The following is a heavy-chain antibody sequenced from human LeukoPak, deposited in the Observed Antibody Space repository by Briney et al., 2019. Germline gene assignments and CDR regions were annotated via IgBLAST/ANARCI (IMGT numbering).Heavy chain of an antibody. Sequence: SETLSLTCTVSGGSISSSGYYWGWIRQPPGKGLEWIGSIYYSGSTYYNPSLKSRVTISVDTSKNQFSLKLSSVTAADTAVYYCVKDRTGTYTLDYWGQGTLVTVSS. CDR2: IYYSGST. D-gene: IGHD3-10*01. CDR1: GGSISSSGYY. V-gene: IGHV4-39*02. J-gene: IGHJ4*02. CDR3: VKDRTGTYTLDY.